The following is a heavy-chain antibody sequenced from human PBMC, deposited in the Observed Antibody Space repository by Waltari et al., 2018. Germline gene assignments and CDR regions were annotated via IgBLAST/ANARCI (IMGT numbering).Heavy chain of an antibody. D-gene: IGHD3-3*01. Sequence: QLQELGPGQVKPSETLSFRCAVSGASISTSTFYWGWVRQPPGKGLEWVGSVYYNGYKFYNPSLKSRLTLSMDTSNNHFSLSLTSVTAADTAVYYCVRQRSADFWSGYFDLWGQGTLVTVSS. CDR3: VRQRSADFWSGYFDL. CDR1: GASISTSTFY. V-gene: IGHV4-39*01. J-gene: IGHJ4*02. CDR2: VYYNGYK.